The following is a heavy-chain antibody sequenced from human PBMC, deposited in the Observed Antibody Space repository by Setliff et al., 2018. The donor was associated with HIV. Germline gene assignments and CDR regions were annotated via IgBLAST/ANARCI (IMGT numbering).Heavy chain of an antibody. CDR2: IRSRAYGATT. V-gene: IGHV3-49*04. D-gene: IGHD1-26*01. J-gene: IGHJ3*02. CDR1: GFTFGDYG. CDR3: TSRHWTIVGAIHDAFDI. Sequence: LSLSCTTSGFTFGDYGMSWVRQAPGKGLEWLGFIRSRAYGATTEYAASVKGRFTISRDDSKSIAYLLMSSLKTEDTAVYYCTSRHWTIVGAIHDAFDIWGQGTMVTVSS.